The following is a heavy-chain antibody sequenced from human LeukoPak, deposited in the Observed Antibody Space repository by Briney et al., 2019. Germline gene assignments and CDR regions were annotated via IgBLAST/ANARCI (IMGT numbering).Heavy chain of an antibody. D-gene: IGHD5-18*01. V-gene: IGHV4-39*01. J-gene: IGHJ5*02. Sequence: PSETLSLTCTVSGXSISSSSYYWGWIRQPPGRGLEWIGSIYYSGSTYYNPSLKSRVTISVDTSKNQFSLKLSSVTAADTAVYYCASNVDTAMVTRYWFDPWGQGTLVTVSS. CDR2: IYYSGST. CDR3: ASNVDTAMVTRYWFDP. CDR1: GXSISSSSYY.